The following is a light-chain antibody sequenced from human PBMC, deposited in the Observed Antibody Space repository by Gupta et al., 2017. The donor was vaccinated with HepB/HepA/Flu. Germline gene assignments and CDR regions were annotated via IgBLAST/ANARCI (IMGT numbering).Light chain of an antibody. CDR1: QGISSW. Sequence: DIQMTQSPSSVSASVRDRVTITLRASQGISSWLAWYQQKPGKAPKLLIYAASRVKSGVPSRFSGSGSGTDFTLTISSRQPEDFATYYCQQSNSFPFTFGHGTNVDIK. J-gene: IGKJ3*01. CDR2: AAS. CDR3: QQSNSFPFT. V-gene: IGKV1D-12*01.